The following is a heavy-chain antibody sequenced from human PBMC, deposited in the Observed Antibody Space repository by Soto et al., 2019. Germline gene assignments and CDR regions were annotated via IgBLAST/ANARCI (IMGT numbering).Heavy chain of an antibody. CDR1: GFTFDDYA. CDR3: VKDESINWYSGHFRH. Sequence: GGSLRLSCAASGFTFDDYAMHWVRQVPGKGLEWVSGINWNSGSIGYGDSVKGRFAISRDNAKNSLHLQINSLSAEDTAFYYCVKDESINWYSGHFRHWGQGTLVTVSS. J-gene: IGHJ1*01. D-gene: IGHD6-13*01. V-gene: IGHV3-9*01. CDR2: INWNSGSI.